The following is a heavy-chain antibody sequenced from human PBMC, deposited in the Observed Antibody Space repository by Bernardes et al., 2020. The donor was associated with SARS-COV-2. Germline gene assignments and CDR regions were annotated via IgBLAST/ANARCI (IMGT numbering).Heavy chain of an antibody. D-gene: IGHD3-22*01. Sequence: GGSLRLSCATSGITFTSSDMAWVRQAPGKGLEWVSTISAISNTHYADPVKGRFTISRDDANNALHLQMNSLRAEDTATYYCTTELQYDNIYWGQGALVTGSS. J-gene: IGHJ4*02. V-gene: IGHV3-23*01. CDR2: ISAISNT. CDR3: TTELQYDNIY. CDR1: GITFTSSD.